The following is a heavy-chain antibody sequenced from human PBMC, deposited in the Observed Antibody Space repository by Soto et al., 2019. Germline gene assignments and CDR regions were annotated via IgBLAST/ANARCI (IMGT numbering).Heavy chain of an antibody. CDR1: GYTFTSYY. D-gene: IGHD2-15*01. Sequence: ASVKVSCKASGYTFTSYYMHWVRQAPGQGLEWMGIINPSGGSTSYAQKFQGRVTMTRDTSTSTVYMELSSLRSEDTAVYYCARAGEYCSGGSCYGDLLDPWGQGTLVPGSS. V-gene: IGHV1-46*03. CDR3: ARAGEYCSGGSCYGDLLDP. CDR2: INPSGGST. J-gene: IGHJ5*02.